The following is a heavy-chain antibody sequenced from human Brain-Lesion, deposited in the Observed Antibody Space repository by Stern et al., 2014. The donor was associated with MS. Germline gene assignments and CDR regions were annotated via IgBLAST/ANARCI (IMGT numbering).Heavy chain of an antibody. V-gene: IGHV4-31*03. CDR2: IYRDGSS. CDR1: GGCISSGGYY. CDR3: ARVRIPAASQYNWFDP. Sequence: VQLQESGPGLVKPSQTLYISCTVSGGCISSGGYYWSWISQPPGKGLEWIGYIYRDGSSFYNPSLKSRVTISIDTSNPQCYLNLPSVTAADTAVYYCARVRIPAASQYNWFDPWGLGTLVTVSS. J-gene: IGHJ5*02. D-gene: IGHD2-2*01.